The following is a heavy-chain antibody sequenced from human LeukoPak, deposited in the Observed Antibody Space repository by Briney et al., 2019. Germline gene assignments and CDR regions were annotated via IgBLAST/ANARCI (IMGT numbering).Heavy chain of an antibody. J-gene: IGHJ4*02. D-gene: IGHD6-13*01. CDR3: ARAIGPGSSWYETDY. CDR1: GGSISSGSYY. V-gene: IGHV4-61*02. Sequence: SETLSLTCTVSGGSISSGSYYWGWIRQPAGKGLEWIGRIYTSGSTNYNPSLKSRVTISVDKSKNQFSLKLSSVTAADTAVYYCARAIGPGSSWYETDYWGQRTLVTVPS. CDR2: IYTSGST.